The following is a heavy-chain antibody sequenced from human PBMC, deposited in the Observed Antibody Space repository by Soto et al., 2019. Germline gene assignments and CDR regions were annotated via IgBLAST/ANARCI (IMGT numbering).Heavy chain of an antibody. CDR2: ITGGVGVT. V-gene: IGHV3-23*01. D-gene: IGHD6-19*01. CDR1: GFTFTPYA. Sequence: EVQLLESGGGLVQPGGSLRLSCAASGFTFTPYAMTWVRQAPGKGLEWVSVITGGVGVTYYADSVKGRFTISRDNSKDTLYLQMNTLRAEDAAVYYSAKFQGRTFNQWYFHYWGQGTLVTVSS. CDR3: AKFQGRTFNQWYFHY. J-gene: IGHJ4*02.